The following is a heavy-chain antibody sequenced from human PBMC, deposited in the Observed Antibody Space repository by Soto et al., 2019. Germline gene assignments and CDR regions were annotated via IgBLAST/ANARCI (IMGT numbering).Heavy chain of an antibody. CDR3: ARVGYDFWSGPYYYGMDV. V-gene: IGHV1-2*02. Sequence: ASVKVSCKVSGHTFTAYYIHWVRQAPGQGLEWMGWINPNSGDTNYAQKFQGRVTMTRDTSARTVYMELSRLRSDDTAVYYCARVGYDFWSGPYYYGMDVWGQGTTVTVSS. CDR1: GHTFTAYY. CDR2: INPNSGDT. J-gene: IGHJ6*02. D-gene: IGHD3-3*01.